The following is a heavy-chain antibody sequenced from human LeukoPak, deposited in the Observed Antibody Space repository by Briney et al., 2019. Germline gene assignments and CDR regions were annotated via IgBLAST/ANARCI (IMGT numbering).Heavy chain of an antibody. CDR1: GFTFSSYE. CDR3: AREGLIEGISFDY. J-gene: IGHJ4*02. V-gene: IGHV3-48*03. CDR2: ISSSGSTI. Sequence: PGGSLRLSCAASGFTFSSYEMNWVRQAPGKGLEWVSYISSSGSTIYYADSVKGRFTISRDNAKNSLYLQMNSLRAEDMAVFYCAREGLIEGISFDYWGQGTLVTVSS. D-gene: IGHD1-26*01.